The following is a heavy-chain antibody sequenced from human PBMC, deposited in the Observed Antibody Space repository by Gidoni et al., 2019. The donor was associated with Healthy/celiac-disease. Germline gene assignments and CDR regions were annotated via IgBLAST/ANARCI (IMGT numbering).Heavy chain of an antibody. D-gene: IGHD3-22*01. CDR2: ISGSGGST. CDR1: GFTFSSYA. V-gene: IGHV3-23*01. CDR3: AKRRYYDSSGYPMVGFDY. J-gene: IGHJ4*02. Sequence: EVQLLESGGGLVQPGGSLRLSCAASGFTFSSYAMGWVRQAPGKGLEWVSAISGSGGSTYYADSVKGRFTISRDNSKNTLYLQMNSLRAEDTAVYYCAKRRYYDSSGYPMVGFDYWGQGTLVTVSS.